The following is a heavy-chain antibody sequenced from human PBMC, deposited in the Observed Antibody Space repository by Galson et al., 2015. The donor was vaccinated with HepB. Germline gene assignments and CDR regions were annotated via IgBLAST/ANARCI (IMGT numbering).Heavy chain of an antibody. Sequence: SLRLSCAASGFTFSSYAMSWVRQAPGKGLEWVSAISGSGGSTYYADSVKGRFTISRDNSKNTLYLQMNSLRAEDTAVYYCAGPRWDVVVPAARVNYYGMDVWGQGTTVTVSS. CDR3: AGPRWDVVVPAARVNYYGMDV. D-gene: IGHD2-2*01. CDR2: ISGSGGST. J-gene: IGHJ6*02. V-gene: IGHV3-23*01. CDR1: GFTFSSYA.